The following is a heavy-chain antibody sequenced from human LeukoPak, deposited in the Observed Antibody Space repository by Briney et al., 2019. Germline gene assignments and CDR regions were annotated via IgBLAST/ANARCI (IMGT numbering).Heavy chain of an antibody. CDR3: AKKGGNSGFFDS. J-gene: IGHJ4*02. CDR1: TFTFSSYA. Sequence: PGGSLRLSCAACTFTFSSYAMSWLRQAPGKGLEWVSAIGPSGASTYYTDSVKGRFTISRDNSKNTLYLQMNSLRAEDTAVYYCAKKGGNSGFFDSWGQGTLVTVSS. CDR2: IGPSGAST. V-gene: IGHV3-23*01. D-gene: IGHD4-23*01.